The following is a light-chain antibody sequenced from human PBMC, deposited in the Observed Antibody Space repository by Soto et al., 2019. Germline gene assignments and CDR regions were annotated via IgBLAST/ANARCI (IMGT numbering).Light chain of an antibody. CDR1: QSVSSN. CDR3: QQYNNCLPLT. J-gene: IGKJ4*01. CDR2: GAS. V-gene: IGKV3-15*01. Sequence: EIVMTQSPATLSVSPGERATLSCRASQSVSSNLAWYQQKPGQAPRLLIYGASTRATGIPARFSGSGYGTEFTLTISSVQSEDFAVYYCQQYNNCLPLTFGGGTKVEIQ.